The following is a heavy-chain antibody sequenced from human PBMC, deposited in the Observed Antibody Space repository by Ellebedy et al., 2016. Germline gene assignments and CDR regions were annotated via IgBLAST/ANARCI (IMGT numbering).Heavy chain of an antibody. CDR3: ASGVTTASNDAFDI. D-gene: IGHD1-1*01. V-gene: IGHV5-51*01. J-gene: IGHJ3*02. CDR2: IYPGDSDT. CDR1: GYSFSTNW. Sequence: GESLKISRKGSGYSFSTNWIAWVRQMPGKGLEWMGIIYPGDSDTKYSPSFQGLVTISADTSISTSYVQWSSLKASDTAKYYCASGVTTASNDAFDIWGQGTMVTVSS.